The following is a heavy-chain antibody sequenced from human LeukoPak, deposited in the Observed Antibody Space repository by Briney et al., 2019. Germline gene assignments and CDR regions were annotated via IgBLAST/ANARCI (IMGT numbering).Heavy chain of an antibody. J-gene: IGHJ4*02. CDR3: AKDRYGSGSYGPLDY. D-gene: IGHD3-10*01. CDR2: ISWNSGSI. V-gene: IGHV3-9*01. Sequence: LSGGSLRLSCAASGFTFDDYAMHWVRQAPGKGLEWVSGISWNSGSIGYADSVKGRFTISRDNAKNSLYLQMNSLRAEDTALYYCAKDRYGSGSYGPLDYWGQGTLVTVSS. CDR1: GFTFDDYA.